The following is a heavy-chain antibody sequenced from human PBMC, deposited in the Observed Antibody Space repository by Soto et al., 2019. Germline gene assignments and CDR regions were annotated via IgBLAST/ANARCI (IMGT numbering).Heavy chain of an antibody. CDR2: IYHIGST. J-gene: IGHJ4*02. D-gene: IGHD3-22*01. V-gene: IGHV4-4*02. Sequence: SETLSLTCAFSGCSITSSNWWSWVRQPPGKGLEWIGEIYHIGSTNYNPSPKSRVTISVDRSKNQFSLKLSSVTAADTAVYYCARDYYYDSSAYRYYFDYWGQGTLVTVSS. CDR3: ARDYYYDSSAYRYYFDY. CDR1: GCSITSSNW.